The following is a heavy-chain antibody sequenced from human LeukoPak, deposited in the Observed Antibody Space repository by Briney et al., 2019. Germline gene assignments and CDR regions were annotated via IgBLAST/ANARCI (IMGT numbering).Heavy chain of an antibody. D-gene: IGHD6-25*01. J-gene: IGHJ6*03. CDR3: ARFAARGSYYYYMDV. CDR2: IGTSSSTT. CDR1: GFTFSTYT. V-gene: IGHV3-48*01. Sequence: PGGSLRLSRAASGFTFSTYTMNWVRQPRGKGLEWVSNIGTSSSTTYYADSVKGRFTISRDNAKNSLYLQMNSLRADDTAVYYCARFAARGSYYYYMDVWGKGTTVTVSS.